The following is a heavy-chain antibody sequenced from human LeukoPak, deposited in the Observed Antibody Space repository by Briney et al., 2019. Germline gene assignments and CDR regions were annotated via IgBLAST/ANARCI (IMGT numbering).Heavy chain of an antibody. CDR2: TYYSGST. D-gene: IGHD1-7*01. V-gene: IGHV4-39*01. CDR3: ARPPNELRSDAFDI. CDR1: GGSISSSSYY. Sequence: SETLSLTCTVSGGSISSSSYYWGWIRQPPGKGLEWIGSTYYSGSTYYNPSLKSRVTISVDTSKNRFSLKLSSVTAADTAVYYCARPPNELRSDAFDIWGQGTMVTVSS. J-gene: IGHJ3*02.